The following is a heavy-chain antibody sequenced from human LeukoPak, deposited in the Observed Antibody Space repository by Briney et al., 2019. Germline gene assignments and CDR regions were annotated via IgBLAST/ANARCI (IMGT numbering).Heavy chain of an antibody. Sequence: PGGSLRLSCAASGFTISNYAMTWVRQAPGRGLEWVSSISSSSSYIYYADSVKGRFTISRDNAKNSLYLQMNSLRAEDTAVYYCARETYSSSWGDLYYYGMDVWGQGTTVTVSS. CDR2: ISSSSSYI. CDR1: GFTISNYA. CDR3: ARETYSSSWGDLYYYGMDV. J-gene: IGHJ6*02. V-gene: IGHV3-21*01. D-gene: IGHD6-13*01.